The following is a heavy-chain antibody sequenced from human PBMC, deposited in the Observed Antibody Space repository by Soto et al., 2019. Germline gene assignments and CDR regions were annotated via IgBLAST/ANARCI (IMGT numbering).Heavy chain of an antibody. Sequence: GGSLRLSCAASGLTFSSFWMTWVRQAPGKGLEVVSIINSGGSTYYADSVKGRFTITRDNAKNSLYLQMNSLRAEDTAVYYCVREVEYCTNGVCFPYFDYWGQGTLVTVSS. CDR3: VREVEYCTNGVCFPYFDY. D-gene: IGHD2-8*01. J-gene: IGHJ4*02. CDR1: GLTFSSFW. CDR2: INSGGST. V-gene: IGHV3-66*01.